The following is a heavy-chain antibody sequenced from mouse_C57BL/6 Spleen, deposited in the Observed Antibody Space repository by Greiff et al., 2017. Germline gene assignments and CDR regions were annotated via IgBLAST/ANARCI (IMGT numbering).Heavy chain of an antibody. J-gene: IGHJ4*01. CDR2: ISSGGSYT. Sequence: EVQGVESGGDLVKPGGSLKLSCAASGFTFSSYGMSWVRQTPDKRLEWVATISSGGSYTYYPDSVKGRFTISRDNAKNTLYLQMSSLKSEDTAMYYCARGDDYAMDYWGQGTSVTVSS. CDR3: ARGDDYAMDY. D-gene: IGHD2-4*01. CDR1: GFTFSSYG. V-gene: IGHV5-6*01.